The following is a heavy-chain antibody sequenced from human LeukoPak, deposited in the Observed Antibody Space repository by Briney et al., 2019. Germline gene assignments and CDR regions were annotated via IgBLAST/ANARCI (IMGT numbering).Heavy chain of an antibody. D-gene: IGHD6-13*01. Sequence: QSGGSLRLSCAASGFTFSSYGMHWVRQAPGKGLEWVAVISYDGSNKYYADSVKGRFTISRDNSKNTLYLQMNSLRAEDTAVYYCAKTSSAADFDYWGQGTLVTVSS. CDR2: ISYDGSNK. J-gene: IGHJ4*02. CDR1: GFTFSSYG. V-gene: IGHV3-30*18. CDR3: AKTSSAADFDY.